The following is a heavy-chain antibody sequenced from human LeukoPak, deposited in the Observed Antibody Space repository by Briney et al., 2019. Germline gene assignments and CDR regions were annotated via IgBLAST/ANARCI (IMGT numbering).Heavy chain of an antibody. J-gene: IGHJ3*02. CDR3: ARGAPKVVVDAFDI. CDR1: GGSISSYY. Sequence: SETLSLTCTVSGGSISSYYWSWIRQPAGKGLEWIGRIYTSGSTNYNPSLKSRVTMSVDTSKNQFSLKLSSVTAADTAVYYCARGAPKVVVDAFDIWGQGTTVTVSS. CDR2: IYTSGST. D-gene: IGHD3-22*01. V-gene: IGHV4-4*07.